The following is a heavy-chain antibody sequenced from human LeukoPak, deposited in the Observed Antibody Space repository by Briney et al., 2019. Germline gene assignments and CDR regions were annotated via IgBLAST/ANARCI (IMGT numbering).Heavy chain of an antibody. J-gene: IGHJ3*02. V-gene: IGHV4-30-2*01. CDR1: GGSVSSGAYC. CDR3: ARGLLRIRFLEWLPHAFDI. CDR2: MSHSGNT. D-gene: IGHD3-3*01. Sequence: SETLSLTCAVSGGSVSSGAYCWTWIRQQLGKGLEWIGSMSHSGNTHYNASLQSRLSISADISRNQFSLTLNSVTAADTAVYYCARGLLRIRFLEWLPHAFDIWGQGTMVTVSS.